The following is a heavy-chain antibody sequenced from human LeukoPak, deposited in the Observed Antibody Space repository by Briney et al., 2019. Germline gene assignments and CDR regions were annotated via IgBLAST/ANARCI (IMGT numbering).Heavy chain of an antibody. J-gene: IGHJ4*02. CDR2: IYPGDSET. CDR3: ARLNDILTGTYYFDY. CDR1: GYSFTSYW. Sequence: RGESLKISCKGSGYSFTSYWIGWVRQMPGKGLEWMGIIYPGDSETRYSPSFQGQVTISADKSISTAYLQWSSLKASDTAMYYCARLNDILTGTYYFDYWGQGTLVTVSS. V-gene: IGHV5-51*03. D-gene: IGHD3-9*01.